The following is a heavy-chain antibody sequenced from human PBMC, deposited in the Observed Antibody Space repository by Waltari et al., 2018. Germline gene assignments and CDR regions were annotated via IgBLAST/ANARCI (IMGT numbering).Heavy chain of an antibody. CDR1: GGSISSSSYY. V-gene: IGHV4-39*01. Sequence: QLQLQESGPGLVKPSETLSLTCTVSGGSISSSSYYWGWIRQPPGKGLEWIGSIYYSGSTYYNPSLKSRVTISVDTSKNQFSLKLSSVTAADTAVYYCATQVGYSYGYGYYFDYWGQGTLVTVSS. D-gene: IGHD5-18*01. J-gene: IGHJ4*02. CDR3: ATQVGYSYGYGYYFDY. CDR2: IYYSGST.